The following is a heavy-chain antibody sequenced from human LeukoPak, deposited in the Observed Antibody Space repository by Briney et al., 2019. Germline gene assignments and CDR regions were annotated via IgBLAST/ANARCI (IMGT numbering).Heavy chain of an antibody. CDR3: ARGYCSGGSCYPGNYFDY. D-gene: IGHD2-15*01. Sequence: GSLRLSCAASGFTFIKYAMTWVRQPPGKGLEWIGEINHSGSTNYNPSLKSRVTISVDTSKNQFSLKLSSVTAADTAVYYCARGYCSGGSCYPGNYFDYWGQGTLVTVSS. J-gene: IGHJ4*02. V-gene: IGHV4-34*01. CDR2: INHSGST. CDR1: GFTFIKYA.